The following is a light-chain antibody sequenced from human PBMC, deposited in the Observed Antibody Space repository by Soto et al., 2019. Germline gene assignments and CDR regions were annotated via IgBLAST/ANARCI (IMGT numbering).Light chain of an antibody. CDR3: QQYNSDSALN. Sequence: EIQLTQSPSTLSASVGDRVTISCRASQNIYTWLAWYQQKPGKAPNLLIYRASSLESGVPSRFSGSGYGTEFTLIISSLQPDDIATYSCQQYNSDSALNFGGGTKVDSK. J-gene: IGKJ4*01. V-gene: IGKV1-5*03. CDR1: QNIYTW. CDR2: RAS.